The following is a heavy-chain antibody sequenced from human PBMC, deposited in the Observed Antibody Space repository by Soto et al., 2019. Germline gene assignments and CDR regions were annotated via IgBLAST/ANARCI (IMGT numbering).Heavy chain of an antibody. V-gene: IGHV1-24*01. CDR1: GYTRTELS. CDR2: FDPEDGET. Sequence: ASVKVSCKVSGYTRTELSMHCVLQAPLKGLEWMGGFDPEDGETIYAQKFQGRVTMTEDTSTDTAYMELSSLRSEDTAVYYCATERITGTKNYYYYGMDVWGQGTTVTVS. CDR3: ATERITGTKNYYYYGMDV. D-gene: IGHD1-7*01. J-gene: IGHJ6*02.